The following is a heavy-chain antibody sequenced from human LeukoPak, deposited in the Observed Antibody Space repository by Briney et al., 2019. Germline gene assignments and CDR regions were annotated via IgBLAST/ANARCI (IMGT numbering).Heavy chain of an antibody. CDR2: ISAYNGNT. D-gene: IGHD6-13*01. CDR3: ARVGIAAAGTPQGGSSY. Sequence: ASVKVSCKASGYTFTSYGISWVRQAPGQGLEWMGWISAYNGNTNCAQKLQGRVTMTTDTSTSTAYMELKSLRSDDTAVYYCARVGIAAAGTPQGGSSYWGQGTLVTVSS. CDR1: GYTFTSYG. J-gene: IGHJ4*02. V-gene: IGHV1-18*01.